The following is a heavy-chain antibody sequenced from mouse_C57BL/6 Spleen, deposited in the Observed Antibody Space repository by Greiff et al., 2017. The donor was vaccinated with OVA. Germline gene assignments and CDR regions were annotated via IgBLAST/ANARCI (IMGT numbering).Heavy chain of an antibody. V-gene: IGHV1-81*01. D-gene: IGHD1-1*01. Sequence: VQRVESGAELARPGASVKLSCKASGYTFTSYGISWVKQRTGQGLEWIGEIYPRSGNTYYNEKFKGKATLTADKSSSTAYMELRSLTSEDSAVYFCARSTSQDWYFDVWGTGTTVTVSS. CDR3: ARSTSQDWYFDV. J-gene: IGHJ1*03. CDR1: GYTFTSYG. CDR2: IYPRSGNT.